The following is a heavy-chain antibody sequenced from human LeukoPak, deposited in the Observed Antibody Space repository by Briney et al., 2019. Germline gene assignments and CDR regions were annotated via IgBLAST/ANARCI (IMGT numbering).Heavy chain of an antibody. J-gene: IGHJ4*02. V-gene: IGHV5-51*01. CDR2: IYPHDSNT. CDR3: ARSRGTYSSWLDY. D-gene: IGHD6-13*01. CDR1: GYSFTSYW. Sequence: GESLKIPCKGSGYSFTSYWIAWVRQMPGKGLEWMGIIYPHDSNTRYSPSFQGQVTISADKSISTAYLQWSSLKASDTAMYYCARSRGTYSSWLDYWGQGTLVTVSS.